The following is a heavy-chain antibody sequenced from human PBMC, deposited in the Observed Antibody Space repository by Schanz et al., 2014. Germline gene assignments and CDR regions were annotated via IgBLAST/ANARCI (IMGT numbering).Heavy chain of an antibody. CDR3: AKDHAGSDILTALGN. CDR1: GFVFRTFA. CDR2: ITGSGSKT. V-gene: IGHV3-23*04. D-gene: IGHD3-9*01. J-gene: IGHJ4*02. Sequence: VQLVESGGGVVQLGRSLRLSCAASGFVFRTFAMYWVRQAPGKGLEWVSAITGSGSKTYYADSVKGRFTIARDNSKNTLFLQMDSLRVEDTAVYYCAKDHAGSDILTALGNWGQGTLVTVSS.